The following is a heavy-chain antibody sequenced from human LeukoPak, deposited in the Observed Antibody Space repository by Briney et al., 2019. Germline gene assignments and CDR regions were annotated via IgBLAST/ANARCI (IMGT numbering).Heavy chain of an antibody. D-gene: IGHD2-15*01. CDR3: AKVVARDIVVVVAATYYFDY. CDR1: GFIVSSNY. J-gene: IGHJ4*02. CDR2: ISSGGNT. Sequence: PGGSLRLSCAASGFIVSSNYMSWVRQAPGKGLEWVSVISSGGNTYYADSVKGRFTISRDNSKNTLYLQMNSLRAEDTAVYYCAKVVARDIVVVVAATYYFDYWGQGTLVTVSS. V-gene: IGHV3-53*01.